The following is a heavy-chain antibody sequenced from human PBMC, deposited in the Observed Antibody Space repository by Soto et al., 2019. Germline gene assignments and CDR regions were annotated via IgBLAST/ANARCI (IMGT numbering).Heavy chain of an antibody. J-gene: IGHJ4*02. V-gene: IGHV3-23*01. Sequence: PWGSLRLSCAATGFTFNNFAMKWVRHGPGKGLEWVSGISGGGDATRYADSVKGRFTISGDNAESMVYLDMYNLIPDDTAIYYCAKNIHSSSGFDYWGQGTPVTVSS. CDR2: ISGGGDAT. CDR3: AKNIHSSSGFDY. CDR1: GFTFNNFA. D-gene: IGHD6-6*01.